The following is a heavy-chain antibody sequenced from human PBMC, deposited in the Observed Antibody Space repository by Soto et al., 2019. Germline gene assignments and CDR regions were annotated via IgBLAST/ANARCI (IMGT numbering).Heavy chain of an antibody. J-gene: IGHJ6*02. CDR1: GYSFTSYW. CDR2: IYPGDSDT. CDR3: ARLCSSTSCYLPSYYYGMDV. Sequence: PGESLKISCKGSGYSFTSYWIGWVRQMPGKGLEWMGIIYPGDSDTRYSPSFQGQVTISADKSISTAYLQWSSLKASDTAMYYCARLCSSTSCYLPSYYYGMDVWGQGTTVTVSS. D-gene: IGHD2-2*01. V-gene: IGHV5-51*01.